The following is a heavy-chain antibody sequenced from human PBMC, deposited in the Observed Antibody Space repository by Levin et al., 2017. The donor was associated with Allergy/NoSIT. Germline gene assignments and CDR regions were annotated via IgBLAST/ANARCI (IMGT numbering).Heavy chain of an antibody. D-gene: IGHD4/OR15-4a*01. V-gene: IGHV5-51*01. CDR2: IYPGDSDA. CDR1: GYSFTDYW. CDR3: ARRVSGASPLWFDP. Sequence: GGSLRLSCQVSGYSFTDYWIIWVRQMPGKGLEWMGIIYPGDSDAKYSPSFQGQVTMSVDKSNSTTYLHWGSLKVSDTAIYYCARRVSGASPLWFDPWGQGTLVTVSS. J-gene: IGHJ5*02.